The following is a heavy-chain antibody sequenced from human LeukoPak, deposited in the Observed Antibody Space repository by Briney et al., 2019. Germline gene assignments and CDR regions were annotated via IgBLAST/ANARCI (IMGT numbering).Heavy chain of an antibody. J-gene: IGHJ4*02. Sequence: GGSLRLSCAASGFTFSNYGMQWVRQAPGKGLECVAVISYDGSHRNYADSVKGRFTISRDNSKNTLYVQMNSLRDEDTAVYYCARSSTGWALDYWGQGTLVTVSS. CDR3: ARSSTGWALDY. CDR1: GFTFSNYG. V-gene: IGHV3-30-3*01. D-gene: IGHD6-19*01. CDR2: ISYDGSHR.